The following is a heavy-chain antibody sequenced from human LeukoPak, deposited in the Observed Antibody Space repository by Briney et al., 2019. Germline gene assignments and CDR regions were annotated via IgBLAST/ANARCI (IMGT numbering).Heavy chain of an antibody. J-gene: IGHJ6*03. CDR3: ARGLVVPAASYYYYYYMDV. V-gene: IGHV3-53*01. CDR2: IYSGGTT. CDR1: GFTVSSNY. D-gene: IGHD2-2*01. Sequence: GGSLRLSCAASGFTVSSNYMSWVRQAPGKGLEWVSVIYSGGTTYYADSVKGRFTISRDNSKNTLYLQMNSLRAEDTAVYYCARGLVVPAASYYYYYYMDVWGKGTTVTVSS.